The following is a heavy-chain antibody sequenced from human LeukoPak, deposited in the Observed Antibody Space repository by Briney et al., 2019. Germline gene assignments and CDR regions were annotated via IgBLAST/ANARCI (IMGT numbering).Heavy chain of an antibody. V-gene: IGHV3-21*01. CDR3: ARTYYYDRSAVFGY. D-gene: IGHD3-22*01. J-gene: IGHJ4*02. CDR2: ITPRSSDR. CDR1: GFTFSSCS. Sequence: GGSLRLSCAASGFTFSSCSMNWVRQAPGKGLEWVSLITPRSSDRYYADSVQGRFTISRDNAKNSLYLQMNGLRAEDTAVYYCARTYYYDRSAVFGYWGQGTLVTVSS.